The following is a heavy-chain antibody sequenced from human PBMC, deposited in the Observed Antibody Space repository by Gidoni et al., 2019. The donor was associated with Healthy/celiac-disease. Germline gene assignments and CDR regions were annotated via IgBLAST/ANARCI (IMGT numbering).Heavy chain of an antibody. D-gene: IGHD2-21*02. Sequence: QVQLVQSGAEVKKPGSSVMASCKASGGTFSSYASSWVRQPPGQGLEWMGGSIPIFGTANCGQKFQGRVTITTDESTSTAYMELSSLRSEDTAVYYCARVSLAYCSGDCYPWGQGTLVTVSS. V-gene: IGHV1-69*01. CDR1: GGTFSSYA. CDR2: SIPIFGTA. J-gene: IGHJ5*02. CDR3: ARVSLAYCSGDCYP.